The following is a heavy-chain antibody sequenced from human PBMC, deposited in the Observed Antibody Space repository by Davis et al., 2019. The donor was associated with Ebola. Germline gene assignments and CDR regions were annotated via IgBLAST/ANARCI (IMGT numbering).Heavy chain of an antibody. CDR1: AFTFSSYA. CDR3: ARGTSGGSCYSGGGY. V-gene: IGHV3-30-3*01. J-gene: IGHJ4*02. Sequence: GGSLRLSCAASAFTFSSYAMHWVRQAPGKGLEWVAVISDDGSNKYYADSVKGRFTISRDNSKNTLYLQLNSLRAEDTAVYYCARGTSGGSCYSGGGYWGQGTLVTVSP. CDR2: ISDDGSNK. D-gene: IGHD2-15*01.